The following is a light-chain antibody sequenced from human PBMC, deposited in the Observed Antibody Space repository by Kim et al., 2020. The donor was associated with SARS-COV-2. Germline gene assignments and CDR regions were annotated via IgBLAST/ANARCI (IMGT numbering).Light chain of an antibody. CDR1: ALPKQY. CDR3: QSADSIGTVV. Sequence: SYELTQPPSVSVSPGQTARITCSGDALPKQYAYWYQQKPGRAPVLVIYKDTERPSGIPERFSGSSSGTTVTLTISGVQAEDEADYYCQSADSIGTVVFG. J-gene: IGLJ2*01. CDR2: KDT. V-gene: IGLV3-25*03.